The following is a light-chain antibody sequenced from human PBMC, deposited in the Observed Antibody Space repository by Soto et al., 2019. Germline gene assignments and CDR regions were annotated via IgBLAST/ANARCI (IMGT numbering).Light chain of an antibody. CDR3: QQRSNWPIT. CDR1: QSVSSC. V-gene: IGKV3-11*01. Sequence: EIVLTQSPATLSLSPGERATLSCRTRQSVSSCFAWYQQKPGRAPRLLIYDASNRATGIPARFIGSGSGTDFTLTISSLEPEDFAVYYCQQRSNWPITFGQGTRLEIK. CDR2: DAS. J-gene: IGKJ5*01.